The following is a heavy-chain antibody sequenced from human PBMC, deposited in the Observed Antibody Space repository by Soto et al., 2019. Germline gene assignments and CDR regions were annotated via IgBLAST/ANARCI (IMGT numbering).Heavy chain of an antibody. Sequence: QVQLVESGGGVVQPGRSLRLSCAASGFTFSSYGMHWVRQAPGKGLEWVAVISYDGSNKYYADSVKGRFTISRDNSKNPLYLQMNSLRAEDTAVYYCAKDRPAYSSTLTPHYGMDVWGQGTTVTVSS. CDR1: GFTFSSYG. CDR2: ISYDGSNK. V-gene: IGHV3-30*18. J-gene: IGHJ6*02. CDR3: AKDRPAYSSTLTPHYGMDV. D-gene: IGHD6-13*01.